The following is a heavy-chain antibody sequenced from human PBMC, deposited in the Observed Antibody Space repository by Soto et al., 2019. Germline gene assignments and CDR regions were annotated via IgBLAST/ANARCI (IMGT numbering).Heavy chain of an antibody. CDR3: ARDGLEMATILSGWRGTRLDY. CDR1: GYILRKFG. Sequence: QVQLLQSGSEVKKPGASVKVSCKASGYILRKFGTNWLRQAPGKGLEYMGWISPYNGNTNYARKFQGRVTVTTDTSTSTAYIELRSLRSDDTALYYCARDGLEMATILSGWRGTRLDYWGQGTLVTVSS. J-gene: IGHJ4*02. V-gene: IGHV1-18*01. D-gene: IGHD3-9*01. CDR2: ISPYNGNT.